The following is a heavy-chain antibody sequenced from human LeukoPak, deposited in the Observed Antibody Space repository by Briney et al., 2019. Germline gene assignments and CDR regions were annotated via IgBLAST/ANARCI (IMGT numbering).Heavy chain of an antibody. J-gene: IGHJ4*02. CDR2: INYSGST. V-gene: IGHV4-31*03. CDR1: GGSISSGGYY. Sequence: SETLSLTCTVSGGSISSGGYYWSWIRQHPGKGLEWIGYINYSGSTYYNPSLKSRVTISVDTSKNQFSLKLSSVTAADTAVYYCARAAAAGVDYWGQGTLVTVSS. CDR3: ARAAAAGVDY. D-gene: IGHD6-13*01.